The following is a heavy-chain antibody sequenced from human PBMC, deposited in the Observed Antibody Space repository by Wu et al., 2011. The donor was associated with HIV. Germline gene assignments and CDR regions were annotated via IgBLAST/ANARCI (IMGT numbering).Heavy chain of an antibody. Sequence: QVQLVQSGAEVKKPGASLKVSCKASGYTFTAYYMHWLRQAPGQGLEWMGWINPNSGGTNYAQKFQGRVTMTRDTSISTAYMELSRLRSDDTAVYYCARVVGGGAEGSYWGQGTLVTASS. CDR1: GYTFTAYY. CDR3: ARVVGGGAEGSY. D-gene: IGHD2-21*01. V-gene: IGHV1-2*02. J-gene: IGHJ4*02. CDR2: INPNSGGT.